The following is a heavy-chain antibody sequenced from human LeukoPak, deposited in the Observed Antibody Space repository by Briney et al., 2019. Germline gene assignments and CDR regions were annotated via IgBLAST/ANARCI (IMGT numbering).Heavy chain of an antibody. J-gene: IGHJ4*02. CDR2: IHTSGSV. Sequence: SETRSLTCTVSGGSISTYYLSWVRQPAGKGLEWIGRIHTSGSVDYNPSLKSRVTMSVDTSKKQFSLTLSSVTAADTAVYYCAREGSMTARPFVSIDYWGQGTLVTVSS. D-gene: IGHD6-6*01. V-gene: IGHV4-4*07. CDR1: GGSISTYY. CDR3: AREGSMTARPFVSIDY.